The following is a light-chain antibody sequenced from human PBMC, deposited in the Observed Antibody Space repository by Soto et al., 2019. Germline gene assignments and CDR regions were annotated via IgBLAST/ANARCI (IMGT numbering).Light chain of an antibody. J-gene: IGKJ1*01. V-gene: IGKV1-5*01. Sequence: DIQMTQSTSTLSAAVGDRVTITFRDSQTISNWLAWYQQKXGQAPKXXIYDASTLESGVRSRFSGSGSGTEFTLTISSLQPDDFATYYCQQYNSYPHTFGQGTKV. CDR1: QTISNW. CDR2: DAS. CDR3: QQYNSYPHT.